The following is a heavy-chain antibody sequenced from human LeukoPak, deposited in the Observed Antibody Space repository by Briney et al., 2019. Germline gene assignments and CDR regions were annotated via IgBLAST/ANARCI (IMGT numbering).Heavy chain of an antibody. CDR1: GYTFTGYY. Sequence: ASVKVSCKASGYTFTGYYIHWVRQAPGQGLEWMGRISPNSGATNYAQKFHGRVNMTRDTSFSTAYMELSGLTSDDTAVYYCARDGYSYDNWGQGTLVTVSS. CDR2: ISPNSGAT. J-gene: IGHJ4*02. V-gene: IGHV1-2*02. D-gene: IGHD5-18*01. CDR3: ARDGYSYDN.